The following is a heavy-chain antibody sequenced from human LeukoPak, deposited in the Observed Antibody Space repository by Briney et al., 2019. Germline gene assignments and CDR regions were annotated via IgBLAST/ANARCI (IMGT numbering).Heavy chain of an antibody. D-gene: IGHD4-17*01. V-gene: IGHV3-11*06. J-gene: IGHJ4*02. CDR3: ARVPDGDYQDY. CDR2: ISSSSSYT. Sequence: GGSLRLSCAASGFTFSDYYMSWIRQAPGRGLEWVSYISSSSSYTNYADSVKGRFTISRDNAKNSLYLQMNGLRAEDTAVYYCARVPDGDYQDYWGQGTLVTVSS. CDR1: GFTFSDYY.